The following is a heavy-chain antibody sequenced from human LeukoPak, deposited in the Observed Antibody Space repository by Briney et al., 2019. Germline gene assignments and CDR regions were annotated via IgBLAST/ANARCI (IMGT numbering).Heavy chain of an antibody. Sequence: GGSLRLSCAASGFTFSDAWMNWVRRAPGKGLEWVGRIKRKTDAGTTDYAAPVKGRFTNSRDDSKNTLYLQMNSLKTEDTAVYYCTTGNWGPYWGQGTLVTVSS. CDR3: TTGNWGPY. D-gene: IGHD7-27*01. CDR1: GFTFSDAW. V-gene: IGHV3-15*07. CDR2: IKRKTDAGTT. J-gene: IGHJ4*02.